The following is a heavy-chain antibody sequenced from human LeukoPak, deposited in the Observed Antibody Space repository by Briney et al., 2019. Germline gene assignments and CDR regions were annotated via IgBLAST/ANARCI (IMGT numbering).Heavy chain of an antibody. CDR2: FGPEDGET. CDR1: GYTLTELS. CDR3: ATDPVGY. J-gene: IGHJ4*02. D-gene: IGHD4-23*01. Sequence: ASVTVSCTVSGYTLTELSMHWVRQAPGKGLEWMGGFGPEDGETIYAQKFQGRVTMTEDTSTDTAYMELSSLRSEDTDVYYCATDPVGYWGQGTLVTVSS. V-gene: IGHV1-24*01.